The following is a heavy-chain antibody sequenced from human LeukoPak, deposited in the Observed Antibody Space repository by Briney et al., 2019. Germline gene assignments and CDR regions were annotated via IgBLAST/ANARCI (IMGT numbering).Heavy chain of an antibody. CDR3: ARDYDFWSGYLGY. D-gene: IGHD3-3*01. J-gene: IGHJ4*02. CDR2: IYYSGST. CDR1: GGSISSHY. V-gene: IGHV4-59*11. Sequence: SETLSLTCTVSGGSISSHYWSWIRQPPGKGLEWIGYIYYSGSTNYNPSLKSQVTISVDTSKNQFSLKLSSVTAADTAVYCCARDYDFWSGYLGYWGQGTLVTVSS.